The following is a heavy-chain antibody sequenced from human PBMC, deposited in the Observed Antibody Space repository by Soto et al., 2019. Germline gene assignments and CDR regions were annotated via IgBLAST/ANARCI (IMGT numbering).Heavy chain of an antibody. CDR3: TRGTGDSSSWYDLYYYYYGMDV. Sequence: GGSLRLSCTASGFTFGDYAMSWFRQAPGKGLEWVGFIRSKAYGGTTEYAASVKGRFTISRDDSKSIAYLQMNSLKTEDTAVYYCTRGTGDSSSWYDLYYYYYGMDVWGQGTTVTVSS. CDR1: GFTFGDYA. D-gene: IGHD6-13*01. J-gene: IGHJ6*02. V-gene: IGHV3-49*03. CDR2: IRSKAYGGTT.